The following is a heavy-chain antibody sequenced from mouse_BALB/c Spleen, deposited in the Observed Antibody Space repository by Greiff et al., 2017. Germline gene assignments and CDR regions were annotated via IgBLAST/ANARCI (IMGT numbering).Heavy chain of an antibody. J-gene: IGHJ4*01. V-gene: IGHV1-54*01. D-gene: IGHD2-14*01. CDR1: GYAFTNYL. Sequence: VQRVESGAELVRPGTSVKVSCKASGYAFTNYLIEWVKQRPGQGLEWIGVINPGSGGTNYNEKFKGKATLTADKSSSTAYMQLSSLTSDDSAVYFCARGGYDENYAMDYWGQGTSVTVSS. CDR2: INPGSGGT. CDR3: ARGGYDENYAMDY.